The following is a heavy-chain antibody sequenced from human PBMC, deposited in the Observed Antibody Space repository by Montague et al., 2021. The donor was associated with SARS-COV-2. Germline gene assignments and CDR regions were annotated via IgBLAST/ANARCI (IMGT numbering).Heavy chain of an antibody. Sequence: SETLSLTCTVSGGSISSYYWSWIRQSAGKGLEWNGLIHTSGSTNXNHSLNSRVTMSIETYKNQFSLKLSSVTATDTAVYYCESGKYYDFWSGSYSYDYVSGMDVWGQGTTVTVSS. CDR1: GGSISSYY. CDR2: IHTSGST. V-gene: IGHV4-4*07. D-gene: IGHD3-3*01. CDR3: ESGKYYDFWSGSYSYDYVSGMDV. J-gene: IGHJ6*02.